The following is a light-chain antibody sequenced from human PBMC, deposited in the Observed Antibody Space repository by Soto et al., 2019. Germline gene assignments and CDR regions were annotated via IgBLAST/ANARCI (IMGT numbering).Light chain of an antibody. V-gene: IGKV3-20*01. CDR2: GAS. CDR3: QQYRRSHPYP. CDR1: QSVISSY. Sequence: EIVLTQSPGTLSLSPGERATLSCRASQSVISSYLAWYQQKPGQAPRLLLYGASSRATGIPDRFSGSGSGTDYTRTISRLEPEVFAVYYWQQYRRSHPYPFGQGTNLEIK. J-gene: IGKJ2*01.